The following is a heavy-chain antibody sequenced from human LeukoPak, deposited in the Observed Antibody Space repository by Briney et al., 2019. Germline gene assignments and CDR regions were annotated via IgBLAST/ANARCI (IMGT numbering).Heavy chain of an antibody. Sequence: SQTLSLTCTVSGGSISSGGYYWSWIRQPPGKGLEWIGEINHSGSTNYNPSLKSRVTISVDTSKNQFSLKLSSVTAADTAVYYCAGYSDFWYSRYFDLWGRGTLVTVSS. V-gene: IGHV4-30-2*02. J-gene: IGHJ2*01. CDR1: GGSISSGGYY. CDR2: INHSGST. CDR3: AGYSDFWYSRYFDL. D-gene: IGHD3-3*01.